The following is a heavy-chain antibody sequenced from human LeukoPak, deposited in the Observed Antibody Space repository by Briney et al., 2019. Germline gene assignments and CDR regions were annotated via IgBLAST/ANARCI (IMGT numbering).Heavy chain of an antibody. Sequence: GGSLRLSCAASGFTFSSHWMHWVRQAPGKGLVWVTRLKSDGRSTSYADSVKGRFTISRDNAKNTLYLQMNSLRAEDTAVYYCARDGAPDAHCSSSSCAIRWGQGTLVTVSS. J-gene: IGHJ4*02. CDR1: GFTFSSHW. CDR2: LKSDGRST. CDR3: ARDGAPDAHCSSSSCAIR. D-gene: IGHD2-2*01. V-gene: IGHV3-74*01.